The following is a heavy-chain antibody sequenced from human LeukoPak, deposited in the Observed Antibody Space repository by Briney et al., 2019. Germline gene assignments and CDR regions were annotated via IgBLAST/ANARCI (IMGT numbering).Heavy chain of an antibody. D-gene: IGHD4-23*01. CDR2: ISWNSGSI. CDR1: GFTFDDYA. CDR3: AKDRGIYGGNFGGDAFDT. J-gene: IGHJ3*02. V-gene: IGHV3-9*01. Sequence: GGSLRLSCAASGFTFDDYAMHWVRQAPGKGLEWVSGISWNSGSIGYADSVKGRFTISRDNAKYSLYLQMNSLRAEDTALYYCAKDRGIYGGNFGGDAFDTWGQGTMVTVSS.